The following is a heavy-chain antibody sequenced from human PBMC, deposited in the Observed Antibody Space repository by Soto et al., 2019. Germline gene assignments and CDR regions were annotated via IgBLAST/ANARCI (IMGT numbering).Heavy chain of an antibody. CDR1: GDSFSAFY. CDR2: INPNGGAT. J-gene: IGHJ6*03. D-gene: IGHD5-12*01. CDR3: ARESGGATATLDYYYFYMDV. V-gene: IGHV1-2*02. Sequence: QVQLVQSGAEVKKPGASVKVSCKTSGDSFSAFYLHWVRQAPGQGLEWLGWINPNGGATKYAQKFRGRVAMNRDTSIRTAYLELSSLRSDDTAIYYCARESGGATATLDYYYFYMDVWGKGTTVTVSS.